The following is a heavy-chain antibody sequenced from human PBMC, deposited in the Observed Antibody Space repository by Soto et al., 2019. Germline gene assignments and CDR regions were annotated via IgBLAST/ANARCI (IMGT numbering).Heavy chain of an antibody. J-gene: IGHJ4*02. D-gene: IGHD2-8*01. Sequence: SETLSLTCAVSGVSIISGNWWTLVRQTPQRGLEYIGEIFHDGTANYYPSFERRVAISVDTSKNQFSLKLTSVTAADTAIYFCARLVYDTRLNYMYFDFWGQGALVTVSS. CDR3: ARLVYDTRLNYMYFDF. CDR2: IFHDGTA. V-gene: IGHV4-4*02. CDR1: GVSIISGNW.